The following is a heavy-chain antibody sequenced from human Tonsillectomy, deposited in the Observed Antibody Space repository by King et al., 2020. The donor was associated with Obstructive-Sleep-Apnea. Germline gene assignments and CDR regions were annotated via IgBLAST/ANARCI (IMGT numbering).Heavy chain of an antibody. J-gene: IGHJ5*02. D-gene: IGHD2/OR15-2a*01. CDR2: IYFAGDT. CDR1: GGSIYSGKYY. Sequence: QLQESGPGLVKPSETLSLICSVSGGSIYSGKYYWGWIRQPPGKGLEWIGSIYFAGDTYYNPSLKSRVTISVDTSKTQFSLKLTSVTAADTAVYYCAREVLLEPQVVWFDPWGQGTLVTVSS. V-gene: IGHV4-39*07. CDR3: AREVLLEPQVVWFDP.